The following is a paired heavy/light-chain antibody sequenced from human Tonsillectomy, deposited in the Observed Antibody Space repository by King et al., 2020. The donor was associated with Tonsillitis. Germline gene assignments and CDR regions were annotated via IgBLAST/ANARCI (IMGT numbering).Light chain of an antibody. CDR1: QSFSSSY. CDR3: QQYATSPGT. CDR2: GAS. J-gene: IGKJ1*01. Sequence: EIVLTQSPGTLSLSPGERATLSCRASQSFSSSYLAWYQQKPGQAPRLLIFGASSRATGIPDRFSGRRSGTDFTLTISRLEAEDFAVYYCQQYATSPGTFGQGTKVEIK. V-gene: IGKV3-20*01.
Heavy chain of an antibody. J-gene: IGHJ4*02. D-gene: IGHD7-27*01. Sequence: QEQLQQWGAGLLKPSETLSLTCGVDGGSLSLYYWSWIRQSPGKGLEWIGEISHSGITNYNPSLKSRVTISSDTSKHEFSLKLSSVTVADTAMYYCARGWGLTGYFDYWGQGTQVTVSS. CDR3: ARGWGLTGYFDY. CDR2: ISHSGIT. CDR1: GGSLSLYY. V-gene: IGHV4-34*01.